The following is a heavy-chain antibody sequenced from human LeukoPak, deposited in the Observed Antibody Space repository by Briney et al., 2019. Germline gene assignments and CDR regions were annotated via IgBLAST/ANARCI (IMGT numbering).Heavy chain of an antibody. J-gene: IGHJ4*02. V-gene: IGHV4-59*10. CDR2: IYTSGST. D-gene: IGHD5-12*01. CDR1: GGSFSGYY. Sequence: PSETLSLTCVVNGGSFSGYYWSWIRQPAGKGLEWIGRIYTSGSTNYNPSLKSRVTMSVDTSKNQFSLKLSSVTAADTAVYYCARLDSGYDWDYFDYWGQGTLVTVSS. CDR3: ARLDSGYDWDYFDY.